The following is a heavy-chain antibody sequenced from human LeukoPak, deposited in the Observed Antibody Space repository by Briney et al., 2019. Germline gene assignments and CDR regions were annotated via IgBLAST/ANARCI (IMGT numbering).Heavy chain of an antibody. J-gene: IGHJ4*02. Sequence: SWVRQAPGKGLEWVGRIKIKTDGGTTDYAAPVKGRFTISRDDSKNTLYLQMNSLKTEDTAVYYCTRLRYFDYFLSDYWGQGTLVTVSS. CDR2: IKIKTDGGTT. V-gene: IGHV3-15*01. CDR3: TRLRYFDYFLSDY. D-gene: IGHD3-9*01.